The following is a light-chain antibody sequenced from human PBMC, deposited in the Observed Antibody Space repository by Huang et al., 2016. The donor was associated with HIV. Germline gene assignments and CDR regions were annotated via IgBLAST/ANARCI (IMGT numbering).Light chain of an antibody. V-gene: IGKV3-20*01. Sequence: EIVLTQSPGTLSLSPGERATLSCRASQSVSSSYLAWYQRKPGQAPRLLIYGTSIRATGIPDRFSGSGSGTGFTLTISRLEPEDFAVYYCQQYGSSPPTFGQGTKLEIK. CDR1: QSVSSSY. CDR2: GTS. J-gene: IGKJ2*01. CDR3: QQYGSSPPT.